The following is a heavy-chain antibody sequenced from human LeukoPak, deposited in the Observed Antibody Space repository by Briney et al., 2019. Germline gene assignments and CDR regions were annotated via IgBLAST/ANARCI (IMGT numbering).Heavy chain of an antibody. CDR3: VTGLGRTDHDY. J-gene: IGHJ4*02. CDR2: IKRNIDGGTT. Sequence: GGSLRLSCAASGFTFSSTWMSWVRQAPGKGLEWVGRIKRNIDGGTTDYAAPVNGRFTISRDDSKNTLYLQMYSLKTEDTAVYYCVTGLGRTDHDYWGQGTLVTVSS. CDR1: GFTFSSTW. V-gene: IGHV3-15*01. D-gene: IGHD1/OR15-1a*01.